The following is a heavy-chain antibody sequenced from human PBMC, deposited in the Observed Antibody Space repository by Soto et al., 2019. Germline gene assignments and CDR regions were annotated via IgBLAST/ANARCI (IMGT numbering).Heavy chain of an antibody. CDR1: GGSISSYY. Sequence: PSETLSLTCTVSGGSISSYYWSGIRQPPGKGLEWIGYIYYSGSTNYNPSLKSRVTISVDTSKNQFSLKLSSVTAADTAVYYCARSGIAARPGDYYYYGMDVWGQGTTVTVSS. V-gene: IGHV4-59*01. CDR3: ARSGIAARPGDYYYYGMDV. D-gene: IGHD6-6*01. CDR2: IYYSGST. J-gene: IGHJ6*02.